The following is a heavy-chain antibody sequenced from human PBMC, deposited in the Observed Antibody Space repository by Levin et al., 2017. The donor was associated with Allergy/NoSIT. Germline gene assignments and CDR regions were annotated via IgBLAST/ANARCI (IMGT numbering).Heavy chain of an antibody. CDR3: ARDKEVSGINDGIDV. Sequence: GGSLRLSCSASGFSFNSYTMHWVRQAPGKGLEWVSAISSTTSYIYYSDSLEGRFTVSRDNAKNSLYLELNSLRAEDTGVYYCARDKEVSGINDGIDVWGQGATVTVSS. CDR1: GFSFNSYT. J-gene: IGHJ6*02. CDR2: ISSTTSYI. V-gene: IGHV3-21*06. D-gene: IGHD5/OR15-5a*01.